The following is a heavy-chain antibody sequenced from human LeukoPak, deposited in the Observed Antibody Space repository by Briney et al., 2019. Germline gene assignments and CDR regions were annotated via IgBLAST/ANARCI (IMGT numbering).Heavy chain of an antibody. CDR3: ARDVQFGEVPYFDY. Sequence: GASVQVSCKASGYSFSIYGITWARQAPGQGLEYLGWISASDGTTNYAQKVQDRVTMTTDTFTSTAYLELRSLRSEDTAVYYCARDVQFGEVPYFDYWGQGTLVTVSS. V-gene: IGHV1-18*01. CDR1: GYSFSIYG. D-gene: IGHD3-10*01. J-gene: IGHJ4*02. CDR2: ISASDGTT.